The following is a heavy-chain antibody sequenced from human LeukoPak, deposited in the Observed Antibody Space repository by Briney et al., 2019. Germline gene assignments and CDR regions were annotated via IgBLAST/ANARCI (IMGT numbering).Heavy chain of an antibody. D-gene: IGHD3-22*01. J-gene: IGHJ4*02. V-gene: IGHV1-46*01. CDR2: INPSGGST. CDR3: ARDGLYYYDSSGYRH. CDR1: GGTFSSYA. Sequence: GASVKVSCKASGGTFSSYAISWVRQAPGQGLEWMGIINPSGGSTSYAQKFQGRVTMTTDTSTSTAYMELRSLRSDDTAVYYCARDGLYYYDSSGYRHWGQGTLVTVSS.